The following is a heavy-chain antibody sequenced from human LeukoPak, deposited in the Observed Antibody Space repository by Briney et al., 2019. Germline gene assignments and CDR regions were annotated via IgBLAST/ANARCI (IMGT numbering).Heavy chain of an antibody. D-gene: IGHD3-3*01. J-gene: IGHJ3*02. V-gene: IGHV4-4*02. Sequence: SGTLSLTCAVSGGSISSSNWWSWVRQPPGKGLEWIGEIYHSGSTNYNPSLKSRVTISVDKSKNQFSLKLSSVTAADTAVYYCARLRITIFGVVKGAFDIWGQGTMVTVSS. CDR3: ARLRITIFGVVKGAFDI. CDR2: IYHSGST. CDR1: GGSISSSNW.